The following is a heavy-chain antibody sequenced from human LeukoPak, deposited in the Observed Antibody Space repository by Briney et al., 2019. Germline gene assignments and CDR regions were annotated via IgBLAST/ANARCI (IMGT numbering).Heavy chain of an antibody. CDR1: GGSISSGGYY. V-gene: IGHV4-39*07. CDR2: IYYSGST. CDR3: ARAAIYCSGGSCYSLPGMGAFDI. Sequence: SETLSLTCTVSGGSISSGGYYWSWIRQPPGKGLEWIGSIYYSGSTYYNPSLKSRVTISVDTSKNQFSLKLSSVTAADTAVYYCARAAIYCSGGSCYSLPGMGAFDIWGQGTMVTVSS. J-gene: IGHJ3*02. D-gene: IGHD2-15*01.